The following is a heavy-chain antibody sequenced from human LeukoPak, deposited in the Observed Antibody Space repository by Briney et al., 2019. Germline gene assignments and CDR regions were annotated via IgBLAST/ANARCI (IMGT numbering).Heavy chain of an antibody. V-gene: IGHV3-33*01. D-gene: IGHD6-13*01. Sequence: SGGSLRLSCAASGFTFSSYGMNWVRQAPGKGLEWVAVIWYDGRNKYYGDSVKGRFTISKDNSKNTVSLQMNGLRVEDTAVYYCARLGSSWSFDYWGQGTLVTVSS. J-gene: IGHJ4*02. CDR1: GFTFSSYG. CDR2: IWYDGRNK. CDR3: ARLGSSWSFDY.